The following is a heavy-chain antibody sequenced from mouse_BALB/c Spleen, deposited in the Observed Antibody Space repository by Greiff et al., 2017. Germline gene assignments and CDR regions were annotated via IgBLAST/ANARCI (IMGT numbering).Heavy chain of an antibody. CDR3: ARANFQAWFAY. V-gene: IGHV3-2*02. CDR2: ISYSGST. Sequence: DVKLQESGPGLVKPSQSLSLTCTVTGYSITSDYAWTWIRQFPGNKLEWMGYISYSGSTSYNPSLKSRISITRDTSKNQFFLQLNSVTTEDTATYYCARANFQAWFAYWGQGTLVTVSA. D-gene: IGHD4-1*01. CDR1: GYSITSDYA. J-gene: IGHJ3*01.